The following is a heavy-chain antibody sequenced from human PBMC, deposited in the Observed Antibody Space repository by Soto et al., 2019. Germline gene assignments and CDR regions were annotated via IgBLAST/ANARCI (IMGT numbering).Heavy chain of an antibody. J-gene: IGHJ3*02. Sequence: QVQLVQSGAEVKKPGASVKVSCKASGYTFTSYGISWVRQAPGQGLEWMGWISAYNGNTNYAQKLQGRVTMTTDTSTSTAYMELRSLRSDDTAVYYCARGEYYYDSSGSSDAFDIWGQGTMVTVSS. V-gene: IGHV1-18*01. CDR2: ISAYNGNT. CDR1: GYTFTSYG. D-gene: IGHD3-22*01. CDR3: ARGEYYYDSSGSSDAFDI.